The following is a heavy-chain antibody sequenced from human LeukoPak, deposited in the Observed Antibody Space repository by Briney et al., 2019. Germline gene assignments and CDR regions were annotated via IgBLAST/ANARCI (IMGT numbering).Heavy chain of an antibody. V-gene: IGHV6-1*01. CDR2: TYYRSKWYN. CDR1: GDSVSSNSAA. CDR3: ARDSYAGQLVPVGDREDYFDY. D-gene: IGHD6-6*01. Sequence: SQTLSLTCAISGDSVSSNSAAWNWIRQSPSRGLEWLGRTYYRSKWYNDYAVSVKSRITINPDTSKNQFSLQLNSVTPEDTAVYYCARDSYAGQLVPVGDREDYFDYWGQGTLVTVSS. J-gene: IGHJ4*02.